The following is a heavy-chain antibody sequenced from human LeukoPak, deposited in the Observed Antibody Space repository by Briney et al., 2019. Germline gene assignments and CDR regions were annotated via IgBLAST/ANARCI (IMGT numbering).Heavy chain of an antibody. J-gene: IGHJ4*02. CDR1: GFTFSSYA. CDR2: ISGSGGST. V-gene: IGHV3-23*01. D-gene: IGHD3-3*01. Sequence: GGSLRLSCAASGFTFSSYAMSWVRQAPGKGLEWASAISGSGGSTYYADSGKGRFTISRDNSKNTLYLQMNSLRAEDTAVYYCAKEVYDFWSGYYMGMGYYFDYWGQGTLVTVSS. CDR3: AKEVYDFWSGYYMGMGYYFDY.